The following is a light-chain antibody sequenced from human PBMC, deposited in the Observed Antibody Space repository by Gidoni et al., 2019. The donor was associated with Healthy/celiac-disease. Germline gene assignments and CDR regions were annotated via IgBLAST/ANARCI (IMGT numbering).Light chain of an antibody. Sequence: DIQMTQSPSTLSASVGDRVTITCRASQSISSWLAWYQQKPGKAPKLLIYDAYSLESGVPSRFSGSGSGTEFTLTISSLQPDDFATYYCQQYNSYSRTFXQXTKVEIK. J-gene: IGKJ1*01. CDR1: QSISSW. CDR2: DAY. CDR3: QQYNSYSRT. V-gene: IGKV1-5*01.